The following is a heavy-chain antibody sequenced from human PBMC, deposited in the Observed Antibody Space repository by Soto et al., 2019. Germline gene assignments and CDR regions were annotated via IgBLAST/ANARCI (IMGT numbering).Heavy chain of an antibody. CDR2: IYYSVST. Sequence: SETLSLTCTVSGGSVSSGSYYCRWIRQPPGKGLEWIGYIYYSVSTNYNPSLKSRVTISVDTSKNQFSLKLSSVAAADTAVYYCAREIVVVVAAISPWFEPWGQGTMVTVSS. J-gene: IGHJ5*02. V-gene: IGHV4-61*01. CDR3: AREIVVVVAAISPWFEP. CDR1: GGSVSSGSYY. D-gene: IGHD2-15*01.